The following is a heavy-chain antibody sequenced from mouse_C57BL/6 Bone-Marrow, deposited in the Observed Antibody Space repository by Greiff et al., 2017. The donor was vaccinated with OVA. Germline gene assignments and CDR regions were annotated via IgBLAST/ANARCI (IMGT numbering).Heavy chain of an antibody. V-gene: IGHV1-12*01. CDR2: IYPGNGDT. J-gene: IGHJ4*01. Sequence: QVQLQQSGAELVRPGASVKMSCKASGYTFTSYNMHWVKQTPRQGLEWIGAIYPGNGDTSYNQQFKGKATLTVDQSSSTAYMQLSSLTSEDSAVYFCARDYYGSSWYYAMDYWGQGTSVTVSS. D-gene: IGHD1-1*01. CDR3: ARDYYGSSWYYAMDY. CDR1: GYTFTSYN.